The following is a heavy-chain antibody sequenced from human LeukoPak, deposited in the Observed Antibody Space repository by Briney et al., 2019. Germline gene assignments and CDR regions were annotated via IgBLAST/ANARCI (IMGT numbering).Heavy chain of an antibody. CDR3: ARSASDRSGYYYFFDY. D-gene: IGHD3-22*01. J-gene: IGHJ4*02. CDR1: GYTFTSYG. Sequence: GASVKVSCKASGYTFTSYGISWIRQAPGQGLEWMGWISSYSEITNYAQNFQGRVTMTTDTSTSTAYMELRSLRSDDSAIYYCARSASDRSGYYYFFDYWGQGTLVTVSS. CDR2: ISSYSEIT. V-gene: IGHV1-18*01.